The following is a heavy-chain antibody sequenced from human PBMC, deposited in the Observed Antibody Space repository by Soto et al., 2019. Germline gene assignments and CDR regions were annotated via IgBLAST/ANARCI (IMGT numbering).Heavy chain of an antibody. V-gene: IGHV4-39*01. CDR2: IYYTGGT. J-gene: IGHJ4*02. Sequence: PSETLSLTCTVSGGSISSSAYYWGWIRQPPGKGLEWIGSIYYTGGTYYNPSLKSRVTISVDTSKNQFSLKLTSVTAADTAVYYCARLGGSYAVPHFDYWGQGTLVTVSS. CDR3: ARLGGSYAVPHFDY. CDR1: GGSISSSAYY. D-gene: IGHD1-26*01.